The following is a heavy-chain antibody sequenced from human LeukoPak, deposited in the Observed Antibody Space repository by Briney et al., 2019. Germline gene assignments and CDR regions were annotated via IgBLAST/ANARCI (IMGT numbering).Heavy chain of an antibody. Sequence: GGSLRLSCAASGFTFSSYGMHWVRQAPGKGLEWVAVISYDGSNKYYADSVKGRFTISRDNSKNTLYLQMNSLRAEDTAVYYCARSSDCSGGSCRDAFDIWGQGTMVTVSS. D-gene: IGHD2-15*01. CDR1: GFTFSSYG. J-gene: IGHJ3*02. CDR3: ARSSDCSGGSCRDAFDI. CDR2: ISYDGSNK. V-gene: IGHV3-30*19.